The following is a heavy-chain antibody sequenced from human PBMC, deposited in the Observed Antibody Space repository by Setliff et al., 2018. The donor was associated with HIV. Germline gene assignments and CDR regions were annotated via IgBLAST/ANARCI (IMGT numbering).Heavy chain of an antibody. Sequence: ASVKVSCKASGYTFTDYFMNWMRQAPGQRLEWMGWINAGNGNTKYSQKLQGRVTITRDTSASTAYMDLRSLRSDDTAVYYCAKCSEMLGTPATSSGYYCGWFDPWGQGTLVTVSS. CDR2: INAGNGNT. V-gene: IGHV1-3*01. CDR1: GYTFTDYF. CDR3: AKCSEMLGTPATSSGYYCGWFDP. D-gene: IGHD3-22*01. J-gene: IGHJ5*02.